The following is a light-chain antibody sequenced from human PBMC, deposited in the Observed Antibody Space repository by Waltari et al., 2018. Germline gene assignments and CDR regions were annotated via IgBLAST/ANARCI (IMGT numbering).Light chain of an antibody. J-gene: IGLJ2*01. CDR2: QDT. CDR3: QAWESSTYHVV. V-gene: IGLV3-1*01. CDR1: KLGDKY. Sequence: SYELTQPPSVSVSPGQTASIPCSGDKLGDKYACWYQQKPGQSPVLVLYQDTKRHSGIPERFSGSNSGKTATLTISGTQGMDEADYYCQAWESSTYHVVFGGGTKLTVL.